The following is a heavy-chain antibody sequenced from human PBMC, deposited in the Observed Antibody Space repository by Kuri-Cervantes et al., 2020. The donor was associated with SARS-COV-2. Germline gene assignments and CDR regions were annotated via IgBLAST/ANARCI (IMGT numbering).Heavy chain of an antibody. V-gene: IGHV1-8*03. CDR3: ARVRLLTIFGVVIVLVAFGI. D-gene: IGHD3-3*01. CDR2: MNPNSGTT. J-gene: IGHJ3*02. Sequence: ASVKVSCKASGYTFTSYDINWVRQATGQGLEWMGWMNPNSGTTGYAHKFQGRVTITWNTSISTAYRGLSSLRSEDTAVYYCARVRLLTIFGVVIVLVAFGIWGQGTMVTVSS. CDR1: GYTFTSYD.